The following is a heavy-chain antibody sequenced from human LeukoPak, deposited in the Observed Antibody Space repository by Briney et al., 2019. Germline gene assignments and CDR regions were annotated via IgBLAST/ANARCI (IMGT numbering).Heavy chain of an antibody. CDR3: AILWFGELPSFDY. J-gene: IGHJ4*02. D-gene: IGHD3-10*01. CDR1: GYTFTSYY. Sequence: GASVKVSCKASGYTFTSYYMHWVRQAPGQGLEWMGIINPSGGSTSYAQKFQGRVTTTRDTSTSTVYMELSSLRSEDTAVYYCAILWFGELPSFDYWGQGTLVTVSS. V-gene: IGHV1-46*01. CDR2: INPSGGST.